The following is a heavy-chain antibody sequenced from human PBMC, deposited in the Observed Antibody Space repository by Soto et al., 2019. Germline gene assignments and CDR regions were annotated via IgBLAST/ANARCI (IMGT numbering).Heavy chain of an antibody. D-gene: IGHD5-12*01. CDR1: GGTFSNYP. CDR2: IIPIFGTV. V-gene: IGHV1-69*12. J-gene: IGHJ2*01. CDR3: ARGNHRWLQVWYFDL. Sequence: QVQLVQSGAEVKKPGSSVKVSCKASGGTFSNYPISWVRQAPGQGLEWMGGIIPIFGTVNYAQKFQGRATITADESTSTAYMELSSLRSEDTAVYYCARGNHRWLQVWYFDLWGRGTLVTVSS.